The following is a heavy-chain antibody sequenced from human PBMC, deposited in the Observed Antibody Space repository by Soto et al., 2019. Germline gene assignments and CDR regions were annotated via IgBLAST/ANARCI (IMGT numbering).Heavy chain of an antibody. J-gene: IGHJ3*02. CDR2: IYPGDSDT. Sequence: GESLKISCKGSGYSFTSYWIGWVRQMPGKGLEWMGIIYPGDSDTRYSPSFQGQVTISADKSISTAYLQWSSLKASDTAMYYCASHFGITGTTSAFDIWGQGTMVTVSS. CDR1: GYSFTSYW. V-gene: IGHV5-51*01. D-gene: IGHD1-7*01. CDR3: ASHFGITGTTSAFDI.